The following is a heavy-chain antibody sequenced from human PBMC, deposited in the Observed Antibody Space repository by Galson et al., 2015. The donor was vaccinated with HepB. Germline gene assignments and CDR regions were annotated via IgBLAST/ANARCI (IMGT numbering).Heavy chain of an antibody. CDR1: GYTFTGYY. D-gene: IGHD1-26*01. V-gene: IGHV1-2*02. CDR2: INPNSGGT. J-gene: IGHJ3*02. Sequence: SVKVSCKASGYTFTGYYMHWVRQAPGQGLEWMGWINPNSGGTNYAQKFQGRVTMTRDTSISTAYMELSRLRSDDTAVYYCARSVIGGSYYFGAFDIWGQGTMVTVSS. CDR3: ARSVIGGSYYFGAFDI.